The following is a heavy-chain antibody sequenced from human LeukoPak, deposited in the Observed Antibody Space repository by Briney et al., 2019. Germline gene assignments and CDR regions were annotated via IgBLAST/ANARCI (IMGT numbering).Heavy chain of an antibody. CDR2: ISWNSVRI. CDR3: AKDISAGNYYSGYFQY. J-gene: IGHJ4*02. CDR1: GFTFDNYA. V-gene: IGHV3-9*01. Sequence: GGSLGLSCAASGFTFDNYAMHWVRLVPGKGLEWVSGISWNSVRIGYADSVKGRFTVSRDNAKNSLYLQMNSLRAEDTALYYCAKDISAGNYYSGYFQYWGQGIPVTVSS. D-gene: IGHD3-10*01.